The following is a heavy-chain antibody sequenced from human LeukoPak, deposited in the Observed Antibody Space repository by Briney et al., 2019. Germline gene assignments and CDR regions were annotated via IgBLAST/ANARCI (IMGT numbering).Heavy chain of an antibody. CDR3: ARASGVSAAGSPYYFDY. J-gene: IGHJ4*02. D-gene: IGHD6-13*01. CDR1: GYTFPSYG. Sequence: GASVKVSCKASGYTFPSYGITWVRQAPGQGLECMGWISPYSGNTDYAQKFQGRVTMTTDTSTTTAYMELRSLRSDDTAVYYCARASGVSAAGSPYYFDYWCQGTLVTVSS. V-gene: IGHV1-18*01. CDR2: ISPYSGNT.